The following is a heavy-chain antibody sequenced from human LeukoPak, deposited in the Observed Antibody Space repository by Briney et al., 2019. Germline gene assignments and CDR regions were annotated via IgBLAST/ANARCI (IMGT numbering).Heavy chain of an antibody. D-gene: IGHD3-9*01. CDR3: ARQNDILTGYDWFDP. Sequence: GESLKISCKGSGYSFTSYWIGWVRQMPGKGLEWMGIIYPGDSDTRYSPSFQGQVTISADKSISTAYLQWSSLKASDTAMYYCARQNDILTGYDWFDPWGQGTLVTVSS. CDR1: GYSFTSYW. CDR2: IYPGDSDT. J-gene: IGHJ5*02. V-gene: IGHV5-51*01.